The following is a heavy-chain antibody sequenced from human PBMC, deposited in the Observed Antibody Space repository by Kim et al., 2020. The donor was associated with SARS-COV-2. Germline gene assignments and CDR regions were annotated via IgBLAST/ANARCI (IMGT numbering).Heavy chain of an antibody. CDR3: ARETTVTTLGEVFDI. Sequence: GGSLRLSCAASGFTFSNYVMHWVRQAPGKGLEWVALIWYDGSETYYADSVKGRFTISRDNSKNTLYLQMNSLRAEDTAVYYCARETTVTTLGEVFDIWGPGTMLTVPS. CDR1: GFTFSNYV. CDR2: IWYDGSET. D-gene: IGHD4-17*01. V-gene: IGHV3-33*08. J-gene: IGHJ3*02.